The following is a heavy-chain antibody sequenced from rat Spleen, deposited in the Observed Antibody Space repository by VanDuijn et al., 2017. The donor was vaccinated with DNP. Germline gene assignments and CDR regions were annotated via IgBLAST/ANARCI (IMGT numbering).Heavy chain of an antibody. D-gene: IGHD5-1*01. CDR2: ISTSGSGT. V-gene: IGHV5-25*01. Sequence: EVQLVESGGGLVQPGGSLKLSCAASGFIFSNYYMSWVRQAPKKGLEWVATISTSGSGTFYLDSVKGRFTISRDNSKSSLYLEMNSLKSEDTATYYCAGDLGVGYWGQGTLVTVSS. CDR1: GFIFSNYY. J-gene: IGHJ3*01. CDR3: AGDLGVGY.